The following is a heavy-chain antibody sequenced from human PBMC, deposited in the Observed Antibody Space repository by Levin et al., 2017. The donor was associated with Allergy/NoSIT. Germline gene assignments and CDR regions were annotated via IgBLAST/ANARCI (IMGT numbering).Heavy chain of an antibody. V-gene: IGHV4-39*01. D-gene: IGHD3-16*01. CDR3: ARGLQPDAFDI. CDR1: GGSISSSSYY. J-gene: IGHJ3*02. Sequence: SQTLSLTCTVSGGSISSSSYYWGWIRQPPGKGLEWIGSIYYSGSTYYNPSLKSRVTISVDTSKNQFSLKLSSVTAADTAVYYCARGLQPDAFDIWGQGTMVTVSS. CDR2: IYYSGST.